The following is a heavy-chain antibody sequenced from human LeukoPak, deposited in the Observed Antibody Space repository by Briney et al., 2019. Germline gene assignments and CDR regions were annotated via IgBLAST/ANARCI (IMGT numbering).Heavy chain of an antibody. CDR1: GGSFSGYY. Sequence: SETLSLTCAVYGGSFSGYYWSWIRQPPGKGLEWIGNIAYSGRTNYNPSLKSRVTISVDTSKNHFSLNLSSVTAADTAVYYCARSLFFSKDWYYFGQWGQGTLVTVSS. V-gene: IGHV4-59*08. J-gene: IGHJ4*02. CDR3: ARSLFFSKDWYYFGQ. CDR2: IAYSGRT. D-gene: IGHD3-3*01.